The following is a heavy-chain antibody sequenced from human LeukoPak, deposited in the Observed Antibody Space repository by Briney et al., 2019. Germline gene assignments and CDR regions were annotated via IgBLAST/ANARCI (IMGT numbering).Heavy chain of an antibody. Sequence: ASVKVSCKASGYTFTSYYMHWVRQAPGQGLEWMGMINPSGGSTSYAQKFQGRVTMTRDTSTSTVYMELSSLRSEDTAVYYCARDTYCSGGSCYSGYFDYWGQGTLVTVSS. J-gene: IGHJ4*02. CDR3: ARDTYCSGGSCYSGYFDY. V-gene: IGHV1-46*01. CDR1: GYTFTSYY. D-gene: IGHD2-15*01. CDR2: INPSGGST.